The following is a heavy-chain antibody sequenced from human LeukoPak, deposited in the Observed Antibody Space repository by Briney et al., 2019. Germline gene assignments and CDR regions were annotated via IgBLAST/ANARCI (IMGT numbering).Heavy chain of an antibody. Sequence: PGGSLRLSCAASGFTFSSYGMHWVRQAPGKGLEWVAVISYDGSNKYYADSVKGRFTISRDNSKNTLYLQMNSLRAEDTAVYYCAKKYSDSSPSDYRGQGTLVTVSS. J-gene: IGHJ4*02. V-gene: IGHV3-30*18. CDR2: ISYDGSNK. D-gene: IGHD3-22*01. CDR1: GFTFSSYG. CDR3: AKKYSDSSPSDY.